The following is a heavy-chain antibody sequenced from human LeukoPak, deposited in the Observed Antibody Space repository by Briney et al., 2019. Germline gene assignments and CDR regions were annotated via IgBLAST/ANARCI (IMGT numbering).Heavy chain of an antibody. CDR2: INTDGSTT. CDR3: ARDPVGAAGDFDY. Sequence: SGGSLRLSCAASGFTFSSYWMHWVRHAPGKGLVWVSRINTDGSTTNYADSVKGRFTMSRDNAKNTLYLQMNSLRAEDTALYYCARDPVGAAGDFDYWGQGTLVTVAS. D-gene: IGHD1-26*01. CDR1: GFTFSSYW. J-gene: IGHJ4*02. V-gene: IGHV3-74*01.